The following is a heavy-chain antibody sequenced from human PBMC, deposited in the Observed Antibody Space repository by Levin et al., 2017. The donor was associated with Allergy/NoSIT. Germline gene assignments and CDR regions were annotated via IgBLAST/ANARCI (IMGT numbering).Heavy chain of an antibody. V-gene: IGHV3-23*01. Sequence: QPGGSLRLSCAASGLTFSSYTMSWVRQTPGQGLEWVSGVSGSGGSTYYADSVKGRFTISRDNSKNSLYLQMNSLRADDTAVYYCANGGFRSAIPVYWGQGTLVTVSS. D-gene: IGHD2-21*02. CDR2: VSGSGGST. CDR1: GLTFSSYT. CDR3: ANGGFRSAIPVY. J-gene: IGHJ4*02.